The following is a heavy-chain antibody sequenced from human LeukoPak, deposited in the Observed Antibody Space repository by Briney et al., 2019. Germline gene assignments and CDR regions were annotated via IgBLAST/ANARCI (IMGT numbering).Heavy chain of an antibody. J-gene: IGHJ4*02. Sequence: PSETLSLTCTVSGGSISSGGYYWSWIRQHPGKGLEWIGYIYYSGSTYYNPSLKGRVTISVDTSKNQFSLKLSSVTAADTAVYYCARGPAYYYDSSGYCMDYWGQGTLVTVSS. V-gene: IGHV4-31*03. CDR3: ARGPAYYYDSSGYCMDY. CDR1: GGSISSGGYY. CDR2: IYYSGST. D-gene: IGHD3-22*01.